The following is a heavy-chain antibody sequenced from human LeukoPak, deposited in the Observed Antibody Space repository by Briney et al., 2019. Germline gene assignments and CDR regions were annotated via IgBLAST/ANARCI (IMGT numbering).Heavy chain of an antibody. Sequence: GGSLKISCKGSGYSFTSYWIGWVGQMPGKGLEWMGIIYPGDSDTRYSPSFQGQVTISADKSISTAYLQWSSLKASDAAMYYCARRGAVAGPPFDLWGRGTLVTVSS. D-gene: IGHD6-19*01. J-gene: IGHJ2*01. CDR2: IYPGDSDT. V-gene: IGHV5-51*01. CDR1: GYSFTSYW. CDR3: ARRGAVAGPPFDL.